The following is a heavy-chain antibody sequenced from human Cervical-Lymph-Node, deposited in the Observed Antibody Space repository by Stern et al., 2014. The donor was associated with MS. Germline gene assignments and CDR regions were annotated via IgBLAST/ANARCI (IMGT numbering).Heavy chain of an antibody. CDR1: GGSLSTYT. V-gene: IGHV1-69*02. J-gene: IGHJ4*02. D-gene: IGHD2-2*01. CDR2: IIPALNVA. Sequence: VQLVQSGAELKKPGSSVKVSCKASGGSLSTYTITWVRQAPGQGLEWMGRIIPALNVANYAQKFQGRLTITADKSTSTAYMEMSSLRSDDTAVYYWAGPAPLDWGQGTLVTVSS. CDR3: AGPAPLD.